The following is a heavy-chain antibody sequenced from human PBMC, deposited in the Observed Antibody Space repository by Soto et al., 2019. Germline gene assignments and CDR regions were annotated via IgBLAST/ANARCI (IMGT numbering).Heavy chain of an antibody. V-gene: IGHV3-30*03. D-gene: IGHD5-12*01. CDR3: ARGDYSGFDGAFDY. CDR2: ISFDGNNK. Sequence: QVQLVESGGGVVQPGGSLRLSCAASGFTFSSYAMHWVRQAPGKGLEWVAVISFDGNNKYYIDSVKGRFTISRDNSKNTLYLQMNSLRAEDTAAYYCARGDYSGFDGAFDYWGLGTLVTVSS. CDR1: GFTFSSYA. J-gene: IGHJ4*02.